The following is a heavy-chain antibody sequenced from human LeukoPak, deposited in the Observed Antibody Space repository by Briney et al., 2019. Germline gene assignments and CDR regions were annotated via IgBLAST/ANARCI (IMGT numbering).Heavy chain of an antibody. Sequence: GGSLRLSCAASGFTFSTYATHWVRQAPGKGLEWVAVISYDGSNKYYADSVKGRFTISRDNSKNTLYLQMNSLRAEDTAVYYCAKGLDEWYYDSSGYPSPSDHWGQGTLVTVSS. CDR2: ISYDGSNK. CDR3: AKGLDEWYYDSSGYPSPSDH. CDR1: GFTFSTYA. J-gene: IGHJ4*02. D-gene: IGHD3-22*01. V-gene: IGHV3-30*04.